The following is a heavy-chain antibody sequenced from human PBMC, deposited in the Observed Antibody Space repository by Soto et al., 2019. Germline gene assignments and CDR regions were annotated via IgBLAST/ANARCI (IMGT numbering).Heavy chain of an antibody. Sequence: GGSLRLSXSASGFTFSSYAMHWVRQAPGKGLEYVSAISSNGGSTYYADSVKGRFTISRDNSKNTLYLQMSSLRAEDTAVYYCVKPPPAPPLYCSGGSCRHYWGQGTLVTVSS. D-gene: IGHD2-15*01. V-gene: IGHV3-64D*06. J-gene: IGHJ4*02. CDR1: GFTFSSYA. CDR2: ISSNGGST. CDR3: VKPPPAPPLYCSGGSCRHY.